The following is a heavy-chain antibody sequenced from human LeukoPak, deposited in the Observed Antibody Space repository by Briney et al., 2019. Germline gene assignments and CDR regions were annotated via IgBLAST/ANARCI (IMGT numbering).Heavy chain of an antibody. CDR1: GFTFRNHG. Sequence: GGSLRLSCAASGFTFRNHGMHWVRQAPGKGLEWVAVIWYDGSNRYYTDSVKGRFTISRDNSKNTLDLQMNSLRAEDTAVYYRARDIGSTRLDYWGQGTLVTVSS. V-gene: IGHV3-33*01. J-gene: IGHJ4*02. CDR2: IWYDGSNR. D-gene: IGHD1-26*01. CDR3: ARDIGSTRLDY.